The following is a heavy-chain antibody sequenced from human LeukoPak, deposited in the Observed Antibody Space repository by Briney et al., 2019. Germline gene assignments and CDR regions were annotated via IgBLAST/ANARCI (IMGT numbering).Heavy chain of an antibody. Sequence: GASVKVSCKASGYTFTGDYMHWVRQAPGQGLEWVGRINPKSGVTNYAQTFQGRVTMTRYTSISTAYMELSRLRSDDTAVYYCARARSGYSTWGQGTPVTVSS. D-gene: IGHD3-22*01. CDR2: INPKSGVT. CDR3: ARARSGYST. CDR1: GYTFTGDY. J-gene: IGHJ5*02. V-gene: IGHV1-2*06.